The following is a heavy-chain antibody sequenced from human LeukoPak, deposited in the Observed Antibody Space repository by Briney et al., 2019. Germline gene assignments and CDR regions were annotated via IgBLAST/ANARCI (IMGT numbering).Heavy chain of an antibody. D-gene: IGHD2-21*01. CDR1: GFTFSSYS. CDR2: ISSSSSTI. V-gene: IGHV3-48*02. J-gene: IGHJ4*02. CDR3: ARTGVDVNIVVVIARDFDY. Sequence: PGGSLRLSCAASGFTFSSYSMNWVRQAPGKGLEWVSYISSSSSTIYYADSVKGRFTISRDNAKNSLYLQMNSLRDEDTAVYYGARTGVDVNIVVVIARDFDYWGQGTLVTVSS.